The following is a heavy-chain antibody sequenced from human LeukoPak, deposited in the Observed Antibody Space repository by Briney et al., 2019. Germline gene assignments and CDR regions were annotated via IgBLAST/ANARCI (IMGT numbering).Heavy chain of an antibody. CDR2: ISGSGGST. Sequence: GRSLRLSCAASGFTFSSYAMSWVRQAPGKGLEWVSAISGSGGSTYYADSVKGRFTISRDNSKNTLYLQMNSLRAEDTAVYYCASITMIVVVYYFDYWGQGTLVTVSS. J-gene: IGHJ4*02. CDR3: ASITMIVVVYYFDY. D-gene: IGHD3-22*01. V-gene: IGHV3-23*01. CDR1: GFTFSSYA.